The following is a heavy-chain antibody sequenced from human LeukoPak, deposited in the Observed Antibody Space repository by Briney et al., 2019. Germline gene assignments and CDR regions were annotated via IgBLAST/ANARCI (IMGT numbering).Heavy chain of an antibody. CDR2: ISSSGSFI. J-gene: IGHJ4*02. CDR3: ARETLYDSSGYHNDY. D-gene: IGHD3-22*01. CDR1: GFTFSDYY. Sequence: GGSLRLSGAASGFTFSDYYMSWIRQAPGKGLEWVSYISSSGSFIYYADSVKGRFTISRDNAKNSLYLQMNSLRAEDTAVYYCARETLYDSSGYHNDYWGQGTLVTVSS. V-gene: IGHV3-11*04.